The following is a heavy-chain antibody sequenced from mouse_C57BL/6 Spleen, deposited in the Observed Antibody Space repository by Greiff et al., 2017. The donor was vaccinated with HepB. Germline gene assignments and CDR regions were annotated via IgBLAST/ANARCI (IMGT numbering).Heavy chain of an antibody. CDR3: ARTLGRGYFDY. Sequence: VQLQQPGAELVKPGASVKLSCKASGYTFTSYWMQWVKQRPGQGLEWIGEIDPSDRYTNYNQKFKGKATLTVDTSSSTAYMQLSSLTSEAAAVYYCARTLGRGYFDYWGQGTTRTVSS. D-gene: IGHD4-1*01. V-gene: IGHV1-50*01. J-gene: IGHJ2*01. CDR1: GYTFTSYW. CDR2: IDPSDRYT.